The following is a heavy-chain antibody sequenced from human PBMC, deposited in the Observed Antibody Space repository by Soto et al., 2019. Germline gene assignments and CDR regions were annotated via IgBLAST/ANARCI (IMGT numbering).Heavy chain of an antibody. D-gene: IGHD3-22*01. V-gene: IGHV3-23*01. CDR1: GFTFSSYA. Sequence: PGGSLRLSCAASGFTFSSYAMSWVRQAPGKGLEWVSSISGSGSGTYYADSVKGRFTISRDNSKNTLYLQVNSLRAEDTAVYYCAKDTYYESSGYSNWGQGTLVTVSS. CDR2: ISGSGSGT. J-gene: IGHJ4*02. CDR3: AKDTYYESSGYSN.